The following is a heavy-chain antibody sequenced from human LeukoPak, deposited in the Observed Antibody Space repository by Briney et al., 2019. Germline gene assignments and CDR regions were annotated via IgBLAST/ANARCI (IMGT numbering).Heavy chain of an antibody. CDR3: ARYGDYVFDL. J-gene: IGHJ4*02. Sequence: AETLSLTCTASGGSFSSYYLSWIRQPPGKGLEWIGYTYYSGSTIYNPSLHSRVTISVDTSKNQFSLKLSSVTAADTAVYYCARYGDYVFDLWGQGTLVTVSS. D-gene: IGHD4-17*01. CDR2: TYYSGST. V-gene: IGHV4-59*01. CDR1: GGSFSSYY.